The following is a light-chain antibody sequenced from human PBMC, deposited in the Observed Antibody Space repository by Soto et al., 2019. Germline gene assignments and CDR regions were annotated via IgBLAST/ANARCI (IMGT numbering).Light chain of an antibody. V-gene: IGKV1-39*01. CDR3: QQRYTYVRT. CDR1: QSIDTH. CDR2: VAS. J-gene: IGKJ2*01. Sequence: DIQMTQSPSSLSASVGDRVTITCRASQSIDTHLVWYQQKPATAPKILIYVASSLESGVPSRFSGSGFGTDVTLTINNLQPEDFATYYCQQRYTYVRTFGQGTKVQIK.